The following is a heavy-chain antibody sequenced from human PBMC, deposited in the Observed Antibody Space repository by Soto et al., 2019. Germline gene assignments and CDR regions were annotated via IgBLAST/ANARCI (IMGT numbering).Heavy chain of an antibody. CDR2: ISAYNGNT. D-gene: IGHD6-6*01. CDR1: GYTFTSYG. CDR3: AKDQISIAARSVFDY. J-gene: IGHJ4*02. V-gene: IGHV1-18*01. Sequence: ASVKVSCKASGYTFTSYGISWVRQAPGQGLEWMGWISAYNGNTNYAQKLQGRVTMTTDTSTSTAYMELRSLRSDDTAVYYCAKDQISIAARSVFDYWGQGTLVTVSS.